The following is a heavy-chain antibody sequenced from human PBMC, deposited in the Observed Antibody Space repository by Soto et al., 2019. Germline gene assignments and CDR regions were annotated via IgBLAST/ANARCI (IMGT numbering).Heavy chain of an antibody. CDR2: ISGTGAST. Sequence: GGSLRPSCAASGFIFTSYAMSWVRQAPGKGLEWVSGISGTGASTYYADSVKGRFTISRDNSRNMVYLQMNSLRGEDTAIYYCAKDLVVVVTPATDYWGQGTLVTVSS. CDR3: AKDLVVVVTPATDY. CDR1: GFIFTSYA. J-gene: IGHJ4*02. D-gene: IGHD2-15*01. V-gene: IGHV3-23*01.